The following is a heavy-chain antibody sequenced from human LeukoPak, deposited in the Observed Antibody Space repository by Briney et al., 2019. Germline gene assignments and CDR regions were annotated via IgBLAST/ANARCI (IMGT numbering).Heavy chain of an antibody. CDR1: GGSISSSSYY. J-gene: IGHJ4*02. D-gene: IGHD5-18*01. CDR2: IYYSGSA. Sequence: SETLSLTCTVSGGSISSSSYYWGWIRQPPGKGLEWIGSIYYSGSAYYNPSLKSRVTISVDTSKNQFSLKLSSVTAAGTAVYYCARDLILESTAMVTSYFDYWGQGTLVTVSS. CDR3: ARDLILESTAMVTSYFDY. V-gene: IGHV4-39*07.